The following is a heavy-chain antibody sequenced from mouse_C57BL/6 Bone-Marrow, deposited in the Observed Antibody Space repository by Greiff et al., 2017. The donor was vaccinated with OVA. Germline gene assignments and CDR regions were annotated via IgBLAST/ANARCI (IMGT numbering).Heavy chain of an antibody. CDR1: GYTFTSYG. D-gene: IGHD3-2*02. J-gene: IGHJ2*01. V-gene: IGHV1-81*01. Sequence: VQLQESGAELARPGASVKLSCKASGYTFTSYGISWVKQRTGQGLEWIGEIYPRSGNTYYNEKFKGKATLTADKSSSTAYMELRSLTSEDSAVDFCARRGRTAQAPFGYWGQGTTLTVSS. CDR2: IYPRSGNT. CDR3: ARRGRTAQAPFGY.